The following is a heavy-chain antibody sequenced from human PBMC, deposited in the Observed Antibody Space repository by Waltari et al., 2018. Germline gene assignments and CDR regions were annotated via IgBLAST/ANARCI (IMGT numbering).Heavy chain of an antibody. V-gene: IGHV3-33*01. D-gene: IGHD7-27*01. Sequence: QVQLVESGGGVVQPGRSLRLSCAASGFTFSSYGMHWVRQAPGKGLEWVAGIWYDGSNKDYADSVKGRFTIARDNSKNTLYLQMNSLRAEDTAVYYCARVQFPRLTGLDAFDIWGQGTMVTVSS. CDR1: GFTFSSYG. CDR2: IWYDGSNK. J-gene: IGHJ3*02. CDR3: ARVQFPRLTGLDAFDI.